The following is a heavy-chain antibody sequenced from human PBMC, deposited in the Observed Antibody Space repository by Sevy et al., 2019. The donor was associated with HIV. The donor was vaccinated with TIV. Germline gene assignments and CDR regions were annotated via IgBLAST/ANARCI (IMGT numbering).Heavy chain of an antibody. J-gene: IGHJ5*02. CDR1: GFTFSNYA. V-gene: IGHV3-64D*06. D-gene: IGHD3-9*01. Sequence: GGSLRLSCSASGFTFSNYAMHWVRQAPGKGLEYVSGLSSDNAGSTYYADCVNGRFTISRDNSKNTLYLQMSSLRTEDTAVYYCVKDRIETILWSKGDWFDPWGQGTLVTVSS. CDR3: VKDRIETILWSKGDWFDP. CDR2: LSSDNAGST.